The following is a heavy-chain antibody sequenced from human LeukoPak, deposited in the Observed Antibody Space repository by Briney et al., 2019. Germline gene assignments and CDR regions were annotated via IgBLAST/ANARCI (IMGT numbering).Heavy chain of an antibody. Sequence: ASVKVSCKASGYTFTGYYMYWVRQAPGQGLEWMGWINPNSGGTNYAQKFQGRVTMTRDTSISTAYMELSRLRSDDTAVYYCARGFYGSGSYYKIALGYWGQGTLVTVSS. D-gene: IGHD3-10*01. V-gene: IGHV1-2*02. CDR1: GYTFTGYY. CDR3: ARGFYGSGSYYKIALGY. J-gene: IGHJ4*02. CDR2: INPNSGGT.